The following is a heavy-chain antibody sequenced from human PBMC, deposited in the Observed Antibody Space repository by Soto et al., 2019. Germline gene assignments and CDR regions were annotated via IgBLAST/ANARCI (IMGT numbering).Heavy chain of an antibody. CDR2: ISGSGGST. Sequence: GGSLRLSCAASGFDVSVNLMNWVRQAPGKGLEWVSVISGSGGSTYYADSVKGRFTISRDNSKNTLYLQMNSLRAEDTAVYYCARRSSGWYFDYWGQGTQVTVSS. CDR3: ARRSSGWYFDY. CDR1: GFDVSVNL. J-gene: IGHJ4*02. V-gene: IGHV3-23*01. D-gene: IGHD6-19*01.